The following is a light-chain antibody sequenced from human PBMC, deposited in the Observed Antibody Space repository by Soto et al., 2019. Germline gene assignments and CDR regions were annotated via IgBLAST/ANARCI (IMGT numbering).Light chain of an antibody. CDR2: DVS. J-gene: IGLJ1*01. CDR3: NSYRRGGTYV. Sequence: QSALTQAASVSGSPGQSITISCTGTSSDVGGYNYVSWYQQYPGKAPKLMIYDVSSRPSGVSNRFSGSKYDNTASLTISGLQAEDEADYYCNSYRRGGTYVFGTGTKLTVL. V-gene: IGLV2-14*03. CDR1: SSDVGGYNY.